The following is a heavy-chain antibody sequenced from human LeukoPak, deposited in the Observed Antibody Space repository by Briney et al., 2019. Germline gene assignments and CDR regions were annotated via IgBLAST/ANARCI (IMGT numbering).Heavy chain of an antibody. CDR2: ISFDGKTT. CDR3: AKGGRDGDYVFDY. Sequence: GGSLRLSCAASGFTFSSYWMHWVRHVPGKGLVWISRISFDGKTTDYADSVKGRFTISRDNAKNTLFLQMNSLRAEDTALYYCAKGGRDGDYVFDYWGQGTLVTVSS. V-gene: IGHV3-74*01. J-gene: IGHJ4*02. CDR1: GFTFSSYW. D-gene: IGHD4-17*01.